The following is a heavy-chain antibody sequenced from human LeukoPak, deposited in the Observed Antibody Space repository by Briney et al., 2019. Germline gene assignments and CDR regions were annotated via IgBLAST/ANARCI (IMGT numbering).Heavy chain of an antibody. Sequence: ASVKVSCKASGYTFTSYGISWVRQAPGQGLEWMGWISAYNGNTNYAQKLQGRVTITRDTSASTACMELSSLRSEDTAVYYCARVYDSSATVAFDIWGQGTMVTVSS. CDR1: GYTFTSYG. J-gene: IGHJ3*02. CDR2: ISAYNGNT. CDR3: ARVYDSSATVAFDI. V-gene: IGHV1-18*01. D-gene: IGHD3-22*01.